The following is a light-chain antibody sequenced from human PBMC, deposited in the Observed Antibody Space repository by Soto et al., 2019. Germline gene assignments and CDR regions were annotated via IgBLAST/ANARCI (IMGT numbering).Light chain of an antibody. J-gene: IGKJ1*01. CDR1: QSISIW. V-gene: IGKV1-5*01. CDR3: QQYNNYFSWT. Sequence: DIQMTQSPSTLSASVGDRVTITCRASQSISIWLAWYQQKPGKAPNILIYDASTLVSGVPSRFSGSGSGTEFSITLSSLQPDDFATYYCQQYNNYFSWTFGQGTKVEIK. CDR2: DAS.